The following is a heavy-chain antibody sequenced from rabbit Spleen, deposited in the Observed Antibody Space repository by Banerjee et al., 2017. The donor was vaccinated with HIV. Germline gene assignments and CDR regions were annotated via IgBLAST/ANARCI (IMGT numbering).Heavy chain of an antibody. CDR1: GFSFSGDSY. D-gene: IGHD2-1*01. CDR3: ARGSATMTMVITGYYLSL. CDR2: IDSGSSGFT. J-gene: IGHJ4*01. Sequence: QEQLVESGGGQVKPEGYPTLTCKAAGFSFSGDSYMCWVRQAPGKGLEWIACIDSGSSGFTYFANWAKGRFTISKTSSTTVTLQMTSLTAADTATYFCARGSATMTMVITGYYLSLWGQGTLVTVS. V-gene: IGHV1S45*01.